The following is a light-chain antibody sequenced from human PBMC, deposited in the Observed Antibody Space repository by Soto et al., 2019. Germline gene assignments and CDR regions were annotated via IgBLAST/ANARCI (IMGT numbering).Light chain of an antibody. V-gene: IGKV3-20*01. CDR2: GAS. J-gene: IGKJ5*01. CDR1: QSLGGNY. Sequence: EIVLTQSPGTLSLSPGERATLSCRASQSLGGNYLAWYQQKPGQAPRFLIYGASNRATGIPDRFSGGGSGTDFTLTISRPEPEDSAVYYCQQYGHSPITFGQGTRLEIK. CDR3: QQYGHSPIT.